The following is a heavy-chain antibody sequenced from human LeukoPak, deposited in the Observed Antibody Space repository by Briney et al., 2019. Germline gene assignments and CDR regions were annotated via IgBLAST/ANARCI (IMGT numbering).Heavy chain of an antibody. CDR3: ARDRRSGWSTRGGENWFDP. J-gene: IGHJ5*02. D-gene: IGHD6-19*01. Sequence: SQTLSLTCAISGDSVSSNSAAWSRIRQSPSRGLEWLGRTYYRSKWYNDYAVSVKSRITINPDTSKNQFSLQLNSVTPEDTAVYYCARDRRSGWSTRGGENWFDPWGQGTLVTVSS. V-gene: IGHV6-1*01. CDR1: GDSVSSNSAA. CDR2: TYYRSKWYN.